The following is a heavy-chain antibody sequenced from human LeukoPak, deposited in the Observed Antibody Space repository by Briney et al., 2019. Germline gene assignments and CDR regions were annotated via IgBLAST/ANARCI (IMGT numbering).Heavy chain of an antibody. Sequence: GGSLRLSCAASGFTFSSYSMNWVRQAPGKGLEWVSSISSSSYIYYADSVKGRFTISRDNAKNSLYLQMNSLRAEDTAVYYCARDRSGWFAFDIWGQGTMVTVSS. D-gene: IGHD6-19*01. CDR3: ARDRSGWFAFDI. CDR1: GFTFSSYS. CDR2: ISSSSYI. V-gene: IGHV3-21*01. J-gene: IGHJ3*02.